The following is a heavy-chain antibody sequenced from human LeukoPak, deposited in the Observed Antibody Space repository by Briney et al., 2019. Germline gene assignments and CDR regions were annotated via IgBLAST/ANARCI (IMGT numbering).Heavy chain of an antibody. Sequence: GESLKISCKGSGYSFTSYRISWVRQMPGKGLEWMGRIDPSDSYTNYSPSFQGHVTISADKSISTVYLQWSSLKASDTAMYYCARRDGDYGTIDYWGQGTLVTVSS. CDR1: GYSFTSYR. D-gene: IGHD4/OR15-4a*01. CDR3: ARRDGDYGTIDY. V-gene: IGHV5-10-1*01. J-gene: IGHJ4*02. CDR2: IDPSDSYT.